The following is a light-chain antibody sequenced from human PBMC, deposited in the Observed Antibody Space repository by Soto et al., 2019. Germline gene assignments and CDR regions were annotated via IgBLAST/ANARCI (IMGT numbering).Light chain of an antibody. Sequence: EIVLTPSPGTLSLSPGERSTLSCRASQSVSSSYLAWYQQKPGQAPRLLIFDSSNWATGIPARFSGSGSGTDFTLTISSLEPEDFAVYYCQQYNNWWKFGQGTKVDIK. CDR2: DSS. V-gene: IGKV3D-20*02. CDR1: QSVSSSY. CDR3: QQYNNWWK. J-gene: IGKJ1*01.